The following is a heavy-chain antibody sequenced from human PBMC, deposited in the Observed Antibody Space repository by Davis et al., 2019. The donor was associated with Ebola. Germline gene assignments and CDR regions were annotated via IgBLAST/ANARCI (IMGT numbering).Heavy chain of an antibody. CDR1: GGSINNYF. J-gene: IGHJ6*02. CDR3: ARGNYGDYIVLYYYNMDV. Sequence: SETLPLTCTVSGGSINNYFWSWIRQPPGKGLEWIGNIHYLGNTNYNPSLKSRVTMSVDTSKNQFSLKLSSVTAADTAVYYCARGNYGDYIVLYYYNMDVWGQGTTVTVSS. V-gene: IGHV4-59*01. CDR2: IHYLGNT. D-gene: IGHD4-17*01.